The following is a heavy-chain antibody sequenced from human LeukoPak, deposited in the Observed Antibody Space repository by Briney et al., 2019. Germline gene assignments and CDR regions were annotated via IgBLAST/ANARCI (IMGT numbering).Heavy chain of an antibody. J-gene: IGHJ4*02. Sequence: ASVKVSCKASGYTFTSYYMHWVRQAPGQGLEWMGIINPSGGSTSYAQKFQGRVTMTRDTSTSTVYMELSSLRSEDTAVYYCARDLNSYYYDSSGYPGYWGQGTLVTVSS. CDR1: GYTFTSYY. V-gene: IGHV1-46*01. CDR3: ARDLNSYYYDSSGYPGY. D-gene: IGHD3-22*01. CDR2: INPSGGST.